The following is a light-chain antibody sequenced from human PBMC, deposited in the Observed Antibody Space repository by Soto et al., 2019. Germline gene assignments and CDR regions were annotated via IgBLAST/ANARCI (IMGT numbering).Light chain of an antibody. CDR2: GVS. V-gene: IGLV2-14*01. Sequence: QSALAQPASVSGSPGQSITISCTGTSSDVGFYNYISWYQHHPGKAPKLIIYGVSNRPSGVSNRFSGSKSGNTASLTISGLQAEDEADYYCCSFRSGRTLVFGTGTKVTVL. J-gene: IGLJ1*01. CDR3: CSFRSGRTLV. CDR1: SSDVGFYNY.